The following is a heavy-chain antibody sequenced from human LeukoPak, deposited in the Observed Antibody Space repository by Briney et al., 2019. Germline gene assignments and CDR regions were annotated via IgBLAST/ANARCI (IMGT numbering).Heavy chain of an antibody. V-gene: IGHV4-59*11. J-gene: IGHJ5*02. CDR1: GGSIRSHY. Sequence: PSETLSLTCTVSGGSIRSHYWSWIRQPPGKGLEWIGYFYYSGSTNYNPSLKSRVIISVDTSKNQFSLKLTSVTAADTAVYYCARGGRSWYEISRFDPWGQGTLVTVSS. CDR3: ARGGRSWYEISRFDP. D-gene: IGHD5-12*01. CDR2: FYYSGST.